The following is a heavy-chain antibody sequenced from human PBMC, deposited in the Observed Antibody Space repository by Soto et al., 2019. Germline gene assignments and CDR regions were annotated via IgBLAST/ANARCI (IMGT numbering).Heavy chain of an antibody. CDR3: ARTTIAGIRGYFDY. Sequence: PGESLKISCQGSGYSFSTSWIGWVRQMPGKGLECMGIIYPGDSDTRYSPSFQGQVTISADKSISTAFLQWSSLKASDTATYYCARTTIAGIRGYFDYWGQGTLVTVSS. J-gene: IGHJ4*02. V-gene: IGHV5-51*01. CDR2: IYPGDSDT. D-gene: IGHD2-21*01. CDR1: GYSFSTSW.